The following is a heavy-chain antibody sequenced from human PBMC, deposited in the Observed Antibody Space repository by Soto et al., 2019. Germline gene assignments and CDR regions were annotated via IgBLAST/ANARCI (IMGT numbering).Heavy chain of an antibody. V-gene: IGHV3-66*01. CDR1: GFTVSTKY. J-gene: IGHJ4*02. Sequence: GSLRLSCAASGFTVSTKYMSWVRQAPGTGLEWVSVIYSGGSTFYADSVRGRFTISRDNSKNTVNLQMNSLSAEDTAVYYCARDPWAADYWGQGTLVTVSS. D-gene: IGHD3-16*01. CDR3: ARDPWAADY. CDR2: IYSGGST.